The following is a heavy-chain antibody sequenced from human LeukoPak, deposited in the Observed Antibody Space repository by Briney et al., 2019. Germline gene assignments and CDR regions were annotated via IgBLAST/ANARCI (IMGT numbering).Heavy chain of an antibody. D-gene: IGHD3-22*01. Sequence: PSETLSLTCTVSGGSISSYYWSWIRQPAGKGLEWIGRIYTSGSTNYNPSLKSRVTMSVDTSKNQFSLKLRSVTAADTAVYYCARDYYDSSGPGEYYYYMDVWGKGTTVTVSS. CDR2: IYTSGST. CDR1: GGSISSYY. J-gene: IGHJ6*03. CDR3: ARDYYDSSGPGEYYYYMDV. V-gene: IGHV4-4*07.